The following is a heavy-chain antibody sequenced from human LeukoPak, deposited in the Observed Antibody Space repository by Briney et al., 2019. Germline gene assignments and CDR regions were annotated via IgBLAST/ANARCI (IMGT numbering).Heavy chain of an antibody. CDR3: ARDLEVSSSSWYGEYYFDY. V-gene: IGHV1-69*04. CDR1: GGTFSSYA. D-gene: IGHD6-13*01. J-gene: IGHJ4*02. Sequence: SVKVSCKASGGTFSSYAISWVRQAPGQGLEWMGRIIPILGVANYAQKFQGRVTITADKSTSTAYMELSNLRSEDTAVYYCARDLEVSSSSWYGEYYFDYWGQGTLVTVSS. CDR2: IIPILGVA.